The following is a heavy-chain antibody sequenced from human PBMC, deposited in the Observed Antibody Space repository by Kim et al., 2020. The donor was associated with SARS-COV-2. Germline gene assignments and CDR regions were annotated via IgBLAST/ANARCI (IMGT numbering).Heavy chain of an antibody. J-gene: IGHJ4*02. V-gene: IGHV3-53*01. D-gene: IGHD5-18*01. CDR3: ARDHGGYSYGSYY. Sequence: YADSVKGRFTITRDNSKNTLYLQMNSLRAEDTAVYYCARDHGGYSYGSYYWGQGTLVTVSS.